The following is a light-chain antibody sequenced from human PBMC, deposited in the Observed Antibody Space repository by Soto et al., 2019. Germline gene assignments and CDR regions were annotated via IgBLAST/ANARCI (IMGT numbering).Light chain of an antibody. J-gene: IGKJ2*03. CDR1: QSINSNV. CDR3: QQYGSSPMYS. V-gene: IGKV3-20*01. Sequence: EIVLTQSPGTLSLSPGEGATLSCRASQSINSNVLAWYQHKVGQAPRLLIHAASIRATGIPDRFSGSGSGTDFTLTISRLEPEDFAVNYCQQYGSSPMYSFGQGTKLEI. CDR2: AAS.